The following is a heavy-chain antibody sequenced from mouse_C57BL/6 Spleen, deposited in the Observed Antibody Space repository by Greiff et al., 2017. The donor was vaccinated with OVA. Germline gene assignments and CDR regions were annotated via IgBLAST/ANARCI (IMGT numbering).Heavy chain of an antibody. CDR2: IRLKSDNYAT. J-gene: IGHJ3*01. CDR3: TGRGYYAY. D-gene: IGHD2-3*01. Sequence: EVKVVESGGGLVQPGGSMKLSCVASGFTFSNYWMNWVRQSPEKGLEWVAQIRLKSDNYATHYAESVKGRFTISRDDSKSSVYLQMNNLRAEDTGIYYCTGRGYYAYWGQGTLVTVSA. V-gene: IGHV6-3*01. CDR1: GFTFSNYW.